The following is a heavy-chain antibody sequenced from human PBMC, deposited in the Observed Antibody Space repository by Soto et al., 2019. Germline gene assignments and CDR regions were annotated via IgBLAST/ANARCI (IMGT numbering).Heavy chain of an antibody. Sequence: QLQLQESGPGLVKPSETLSLTCTVSGGSISSSSYYWGWIRQPPGKGLEWIGSIYYSGSTYYNPSRKSRVTISVDTSKNQFSLKLSSVTAADTAVYYCASRGSGSDSDYWGQGTLVTVSS. V-gene: IGHV4-39*01. CDR2: IYYSGST. D-gene: IGHD3-10*01. CDR3: ASRGSGSDSDY. CDR1: GGSISSSSYY. J-gene: IGHJ4*02.